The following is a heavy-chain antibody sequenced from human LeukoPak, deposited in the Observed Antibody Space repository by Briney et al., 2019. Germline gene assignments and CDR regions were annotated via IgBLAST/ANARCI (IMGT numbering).Heavy chain of an antibody. CDR2: ISVSGGST. J-gene: IGHJ1*01. V-gene: IGHV3-23*01. CDR3: AKDRLVQH. CDR1: GFTFSSYA. Sequence: PGGSLRLSCAAPGFTFSSYAMSWVRQAPGKGLEWVSAISVSGGSTYYADSVKGRFTISRDNSKNTRYLQRNILRAEDTAVYYCAKDRLVQHWGQGTLGTGSS. D-gene: IGHD6-25*01.